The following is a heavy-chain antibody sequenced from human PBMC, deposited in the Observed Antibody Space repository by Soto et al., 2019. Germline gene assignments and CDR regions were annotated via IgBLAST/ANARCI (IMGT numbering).Heavy chain of an antibody. CDR1: GGTFSSYA. D-gene: IGHD3-22*01. Sequence: SVKVSCKASGGTFSSYAISWVRQAPGQGLEWMGGIIPIFGTANYAQKFQGRVTITADESTSTAYMELSSLRSEDTAVYYCARAYDSSGYFHYYYYGMDVWGQGTTVTVSS. J-gene: IGHJ6*02. CDR3: ARAYDSSGYFHYYYYGMDV. CDR2: IIPIFGTA. V-gene: IGHV1-69*13.